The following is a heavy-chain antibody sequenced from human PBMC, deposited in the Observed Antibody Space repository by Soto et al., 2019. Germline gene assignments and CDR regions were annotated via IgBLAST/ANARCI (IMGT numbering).Heavy chain of an antibody. J-gene: IGHJ5*02. D-gene: IGHD4-4*01. CDR3: ARLPSADYSGIFDP. Sequence: ASVKVSCKASGYTFTSYGISWVRQAPGQGLEWMGWISAYNGNTNYAQKLQGRVTMTTDTSTSTAYMELSSLRSDDTAVYYCARLPSADYSGIFDPWGQGTLVTVSS. CDR1: GYTFTSYG. CDR2: ISAYNGNT. V-gene: IGHV1-18*01.